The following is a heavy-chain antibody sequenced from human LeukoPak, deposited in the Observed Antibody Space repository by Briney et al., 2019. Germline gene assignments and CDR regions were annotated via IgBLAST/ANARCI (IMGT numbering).Heavy chain of an antibody. CDR1: GYTFTSYG. J-gene: IGHJ3*02. CDR2: ISAYNGNT. CDR3: ARDLYLWRVYCSSTSCYETDAFDI. Sequence: GASVKVSCKASGYTFTSYGISWVRQAPGQGLEWMGWISAYNGNTNYAQKLQGRVTMTTDTSTSTAYMELRSLRSDDTAVYYCARDLYLWRVYCSSTSCYETDAFDIWGQGTMVTVSS. D-gene: IGHD2-2*01. V-gene: IGHV1-18*01.